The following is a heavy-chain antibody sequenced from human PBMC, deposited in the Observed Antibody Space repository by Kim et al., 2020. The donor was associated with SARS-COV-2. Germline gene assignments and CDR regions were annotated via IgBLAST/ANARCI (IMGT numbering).Heavy chain of an antibody. Sequence: SETLSLTCTVSGGSISSSSYYWGWIRQPPGKGLEWIGSIYYSGSTYYNPSLKSRVTISVDTSKNQFSLKLSSVTAADTAVYYCAALRWEQGLVWFDPWGQGTLVTVSS. CDR3: AALRWEQGLVWFDP. CDR2: IYYSGST. D-gene: IGHD6-19*01. J-gene: IGHJ5*02. V-gene: IGHV4-39*07. CDR1: GGSISSSSYY.